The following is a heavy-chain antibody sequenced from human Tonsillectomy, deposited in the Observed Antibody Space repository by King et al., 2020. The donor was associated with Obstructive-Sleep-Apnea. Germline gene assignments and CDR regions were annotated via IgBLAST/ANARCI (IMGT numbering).Heavy chain of an antibody. V-gene: IGHV3-49*03. J-gene: IGHJ4*02. CDR1: GFSFGDYA. D-gene: IGHD3-10*01. CDR2: IRSKAYGGTT. CDR3: TRVETMVRGQVGGYGCFDY. Sequence: VQLVESGGGLVQPGRSLRLSCTASGFSFGDYAMSWFRQAPGKGLEWVGFIRSKAYGGTTEYAASVKGRLTISRDDSKSIADLQMNSLKTEDTDVYYCTRVETMVRGQVGGYGCFDYWGQGTLVTVST.